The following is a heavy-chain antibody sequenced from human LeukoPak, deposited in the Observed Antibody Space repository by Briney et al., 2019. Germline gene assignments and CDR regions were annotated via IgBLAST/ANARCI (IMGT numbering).Heavy chain of an antibody. J-gene: IGHJ4*02. Sequence: ASVKVSCKLSGYTFTELAIHWVRQAPGKGLEWMGGFDPEEGEPIFPQQFQGRLTMTEDTSTDTAYMQLNSLRSEDTAVYFCTTGPVLWFGQLHDFWGQGTLVTVSS. V-gene: IGHV1-24*01. CDR2: FDPEEGEP. CDR3: TTGPVLWFGQLHDF. D-gene: IGHD3-10*01. CDR1: GYTFTELA.